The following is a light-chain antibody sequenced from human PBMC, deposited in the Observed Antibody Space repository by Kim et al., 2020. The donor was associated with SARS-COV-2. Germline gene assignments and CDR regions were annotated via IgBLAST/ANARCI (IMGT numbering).Light chain of an antibody. CDR3: LQDHNYPYT. CDR2: AAC. CDR1: QGIRNE. V-gene: IGKV1-6*01. Sequence: SASVGNRVTITCRASQGIRNELGWYQQKPGRAPKLLIYAACSLQTGVSSRFSGSGSGTDFTLTISSLQSEDFATYYCLQDHNYPYTFGQGTKLEI. J-gene: IGKJ2*01.